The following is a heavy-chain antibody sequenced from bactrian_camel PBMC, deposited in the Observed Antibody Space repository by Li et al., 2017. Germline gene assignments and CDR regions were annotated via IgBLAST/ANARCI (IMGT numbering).Heavy chain of an antibody. CDR3: AAWTRNY. J-gene: IGHJ4*01. V-gene: IGHV3S1*01. Sequence: HVQLVESGGGLVQPGGSLRLSCAASGFTFSNNWMHWVRQAPGKGLEWVSTIYTGDGRTKSADSVKGRFTMSRDNAKNMLYLQMNNLKPDDVAMYYSAAWTRNYWGQGTQVTVS. CDR1: GFTFSNNW. CDR2: IYTGDGRT.